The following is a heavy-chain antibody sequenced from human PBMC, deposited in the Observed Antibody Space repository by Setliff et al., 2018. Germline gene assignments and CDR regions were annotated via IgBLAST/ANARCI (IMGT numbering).Heavy chain of an antibody. D-gene: IGHD4-17*01. V-gene: IGHV4-39*07. CDR1: GGSISSSSYY. CDR2: INHSGST. Sequence: PSETLSLTCTVSGGSISSSSYYWSWIRQPPGKGLEWIGEINHSGSTNYNPSLKSRVTISVDTSKNQFSLKLSSVTAADTAVYYCARDPLTTNRRRAFDIWGQGTMVTVSS. CDR3: ARDPLTTNRRRAFDI. J-gene: IGHJ3*02.